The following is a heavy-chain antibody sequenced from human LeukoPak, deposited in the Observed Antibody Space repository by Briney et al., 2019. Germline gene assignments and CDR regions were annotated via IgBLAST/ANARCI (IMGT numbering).Heavy chain of an antibody. V-gene: IGHV4-38-2*02. CDR1: GYSISSGYY. CDR2: IYHSGST. D-gene: IGHD3-10*01. CDR3: ASGVGGSGSFDY. J-gene: IGHJ4*02. Sequence: SETLSLTCTVSGYSISSGYYWGWIRQPPGKGLEWIGSIYHSGSTYYNPSLKSRVTISVDTSKNQFSLKLSSVTAADTAVYYCASGVGGSGSFDYWGQGTLVTVSS.